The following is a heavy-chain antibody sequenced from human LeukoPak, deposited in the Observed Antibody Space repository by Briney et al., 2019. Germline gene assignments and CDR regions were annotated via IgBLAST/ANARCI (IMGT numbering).Heavy chain of an antibody. CDR3: VRASYYDSTGYVKDNFDY. Sequence: GGSLRLSCAASGFTVNSYYMSWVRQAPGKGLEWVSLIYGDGSTSYADSVKGRFTISRDNSKKTLSLQMNSLTAEDTAVYYCVRASYYDSTGYVKDNFDYWGQGTLVTVSS. CDR1: GFTVNSYY. J-gene: IGHJ4*02. D-gene: IGHD3-22*01. V-gene: IGHV3-53*01. CDR2: IYGDGST.